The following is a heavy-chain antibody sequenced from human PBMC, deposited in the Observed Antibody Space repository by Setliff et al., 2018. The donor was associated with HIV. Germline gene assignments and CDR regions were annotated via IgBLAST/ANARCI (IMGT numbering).Heavy chain of an antibody. Sequence: SETLSLTCTVSGDSIISGDYYWSWIRQSPGKGLEWIGSMDSSGNTYYSPSLRSRVTLSLDTSKNHISLQLTSVTAADTAVYYCARHRDGGTYPLDYWGQGTLVTVSS. J-gene: IGHJ4*02. CDR3: ARHRDGGTYPLDY. CDR1: GDSIISGDYY. CDR2: MDSSGNT. V-gene: IGHV4-39*01. D-gene: IGHD1-26*01.